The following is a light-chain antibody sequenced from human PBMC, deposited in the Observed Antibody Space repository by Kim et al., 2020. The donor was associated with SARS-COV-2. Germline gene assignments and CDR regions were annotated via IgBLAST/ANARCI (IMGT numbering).Light chain of an antibody. J-gene: IGKJ2*01. CDR3: QQYYYSPNT. Sequence: IVMTQSPGSLALSLGERATINCKSSQTILDRSNNKNKLAWYQQKPGQPPKLLIYWASTRESGVPDRFSGSGSGTDFTLTISSLEAEDVADYYCQQYYYSPNTFGQGTKLES. CDR1: QTILDRSNNKNK. V-gene: IGKV4-1*01. CDR2: WAS.